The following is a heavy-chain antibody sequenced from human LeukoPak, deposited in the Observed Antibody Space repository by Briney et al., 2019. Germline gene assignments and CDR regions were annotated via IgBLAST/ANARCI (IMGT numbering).Heavy chain of an antibody. V-gene: IGHV1-18*01. J-gene: IGHJ2*01. CDR1: GYTFTSYG. CDR3: ARAEYYDILTGTLGYFDL. CDR2: ISAYNGNT. Sequence: ASVKVSCKASGYTFTSYGISWVRQAPGQGLEWMGWISAYNGNTNYAQKLQGRVTMTTDTSTSTAYMELRGLRSDDTAVYYCARAEYYDILTGTLGYFDLWGRGTLVTVSS. D-gene: IGHD3-9*01.